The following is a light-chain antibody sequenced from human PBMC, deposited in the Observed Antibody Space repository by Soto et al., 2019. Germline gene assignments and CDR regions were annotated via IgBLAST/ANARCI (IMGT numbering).Light chain of an antibody. V-gene: IGKV3-11*01. CDR3: QQRSNWPVT. Sequence: ELVMTQSPATLSVSPGERATLSCRASQSVSSYLAWYQQKPGQAPRLLIYDASNRATGIPARFSGSGSGTDFTLTISSLEPEDFAVYYCQQRSNWPVTFGQGTLLEI. J-gene: IGKJ5*01. CDR2: DAS. CDR1: QSVSSY.